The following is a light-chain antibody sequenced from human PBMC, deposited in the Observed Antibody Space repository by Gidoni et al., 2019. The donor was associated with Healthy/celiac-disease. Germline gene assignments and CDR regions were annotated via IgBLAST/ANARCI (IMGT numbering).Light chain of an antibody. CDR3: QQYGSSPRT. CDR2: GAS. CDR1: QSVSSSY. J-gene: IGKJ1*01. Sequence: EIVFTQSPGTLSLSPGERATLSCRASQSVSSSYLAWYQQKPGQAPRLLIYGASSRATGIPDRFSCSGSGTDFTLTISRLEPEDFAVYYCQQYGSSPRTFGQGTKVEIK. V-gene: IGKV3-20*01.